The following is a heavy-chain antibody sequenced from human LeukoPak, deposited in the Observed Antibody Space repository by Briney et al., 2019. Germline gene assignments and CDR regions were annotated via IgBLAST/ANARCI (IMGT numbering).Heavy chain of an antibody. CDR3: AKGTRRVAELRLGELSSSDY. V-gene: IGHV3-23*01. Sequence: GGSLRLSCAASGFTFSSYAMSWVRQAPGKGLEWVSAISGGGGSTYYADSVKGRFTISRDNSKTTLYLQMNSLRAEDTAVYYCAKGTRRVAELRLGELSSSDYCGQGTLVTVSS. CDR1: GFTFSSYA. CDR2: ISGGGGST. J-gene: IGHJ4*02. D-gene: IGHD3-16*02.